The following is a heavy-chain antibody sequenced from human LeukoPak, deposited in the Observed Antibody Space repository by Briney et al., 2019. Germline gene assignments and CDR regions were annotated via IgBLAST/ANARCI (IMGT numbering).Heavy chain of an antibody. CDR1: GFTFSGFA. Sequence: GGCLRLSCAASGFTFSGFAMSWVRHSPTKGLEWVANIKQDGSGRYYVDSVKGRFTISRDNAKNSLSLQMNNLRVEDTAVYYCARAGSHWHYVYWGQGTVVTVSS. V-gene: IGHV3-7*01. J-gene: IGHJ4*02. D-gene: IGHD3-10*01. CDR3: ARAGSHWHYVY. CDR2: IKQDGSGR.